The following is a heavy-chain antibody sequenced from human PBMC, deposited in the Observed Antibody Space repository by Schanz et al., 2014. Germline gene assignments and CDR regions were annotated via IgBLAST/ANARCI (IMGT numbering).Heavy chain of an antibody. CDR3: AKEKEEVAADGSFFDY. CDR1: GITLSGYG. CDR2: ISFDGRNT. D-gene: IGHD6-13*01. V-gene: IGHV3-30*18. J-gene: IGHJ4*02. Sequence: QVQLVEPGGGVVQPGRSLRLSCAASGITLSGYGLHWVRQAPGKGLEWVGFISFDGRNTGYAHSVKGRFTISRDNSKNTVNLQMNSLRAEDTTVYYCAKEKEEVAADGSFFDYWGQGTLVTVSS.